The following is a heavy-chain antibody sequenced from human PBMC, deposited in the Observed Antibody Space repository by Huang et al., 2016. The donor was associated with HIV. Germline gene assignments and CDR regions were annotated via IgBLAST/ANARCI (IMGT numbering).Heavy chain of an antibody. CDR1: GFSFSPYG. CDR3: AKDGADEEWDIDY. Sequence: VQLVESGGGVVQPGRSLRLACAASGFSFSPYGLHWVRQAAGKVLEWVAVISYDGSNKYYAHSVKGRFTISRDTSENKVYLQMNSLRHEDTAVYYCAKDGADEEWDIDYWGQGTLVTVSS. J-gene: IGHJ4*02. V-gene: IGHV3-30*18. CDR2: ISYDGSNK. D-gene: IGHD1-26*01.